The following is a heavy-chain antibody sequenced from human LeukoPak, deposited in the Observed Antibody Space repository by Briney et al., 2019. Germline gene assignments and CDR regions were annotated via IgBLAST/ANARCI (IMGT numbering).Heavy chain of an antibody. D-gene: IGHD3-22*01. CDR2: IYYSGST. J-gene: IGHJ4*02. Sequence: SETLSPTCTVSGGSISSYYWSWIRQPPGKGLEWIGYIYYSGSTNYNPSLKSRVTISVDTSKNQFSLKLSSVTAADTAIYYCARRGYYESSGQFYFDYWGQGTLVTVSS. V-gene: IGHV4-59*08. CDR3: ARRGYYESSGQFYFDY. CDR1: GGSISSYY.